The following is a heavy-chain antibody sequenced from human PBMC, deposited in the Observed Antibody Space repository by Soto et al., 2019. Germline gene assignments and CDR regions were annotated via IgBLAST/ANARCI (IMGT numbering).Heavy chain of an antibody. V-gene: IGHV3-11*06. CDR2: ISSSSSYT. D-gene: IGHD3-22*01. J-gene: IGHJ4*02. CDR3: AATYYYDSSGYFSTFDY. CDR1: GFTFSDYY. Sequence: QVQLVESGGGLVKPGGSLRLSCAASGFTFSDYYMSWIRQAPGKGLEWVSYISSSSSYTNYADSVKGRFTISRDNAKNSLYLQMNSLRAEDTAVYYCAATYYYDSSGYFSTFDYWGQGTLVTVSS.